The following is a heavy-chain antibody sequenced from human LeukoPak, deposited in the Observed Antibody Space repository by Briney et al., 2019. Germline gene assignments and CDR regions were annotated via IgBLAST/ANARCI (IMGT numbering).Heavy chain of an antibody. J-gene: IGHJ4*02. CDR2: IYSGGST. CDR3: AKGGASVTRYVDY. V-gene: IGHV3-53*05. D-gene: IGHD4-17*01. CDR1: GFTVSSNY. Sequence: GGSLRLSCAASGFTVSSNYMNWVRQAPGKGLEWVSVIYSGGSTYYADSVKGRFTISRDNSKNTLYLEMNSLRPEDTAVYYCAKGGASVTRYVDYWGQGTLVTVSS.